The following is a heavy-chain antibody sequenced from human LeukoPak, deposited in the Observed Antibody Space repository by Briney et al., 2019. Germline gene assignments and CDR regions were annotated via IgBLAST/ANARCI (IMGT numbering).Heavy chain of an antibody. CDR3: ARDAGPPGDGDLCFDY. J-gene: IGHJ4*02. CDR1: GFTFSSYS. V-gene: IGHV3-21*01. CDR2: ISSSSYI. Sequence: GGSLRLSCAASGFTFSSYSMNWVRQAPGKGLEWVSSISSSSYIYYADSVKGRFTISRDNAKNSLYLQMNSLRAEDTAVYYCARDAGPPGDGDLCFDYWGQGTLVTVSS. D-gene: IGHD4-17*01.